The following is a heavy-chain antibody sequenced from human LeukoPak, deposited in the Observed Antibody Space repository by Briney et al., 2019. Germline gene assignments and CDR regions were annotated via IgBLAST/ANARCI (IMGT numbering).Heavy chain of an antibody. CDR2: INPNSGGT. J-gene: IGHJ6*02. V-gene: IGHV1-2*02. Sequence: ASVKVSCKASGYTFTGYYMHWVRQAPGQGLEWMGWINPNSGGTNYAQKFQGRVTMTRDTSISTAYMELSRLRSDDTAVYYCAGGITMVRGVIRYYYYGMDVWGQGTTVTVSS. D-gene: IGHD3-10*01. CDR3: AGGITMVRGVIRYYYYGMDV. CDR1: GYTFTGYY.